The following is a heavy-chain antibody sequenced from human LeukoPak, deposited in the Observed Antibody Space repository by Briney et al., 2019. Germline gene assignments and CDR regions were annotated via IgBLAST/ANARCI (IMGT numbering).Heavy chain of an antibody. Sequence: GGSLRLSCAASGFTFSSYWMSWVRQAPGKGLEWVANIKQDGSERYYVDSVKGRFTISRDNAKNSLYLQMNSLRVEDTAVYYCARDATTELGTVYMDVWGKGTTVTISS. V-gene: IGHV3-7*01. J-gene: IGHJ6*03. D-gene: IGHD4-17*01. CDR2: IKQDGSER. CDR1: GFTFSSYW. CDR3: ARDATTELGTVYMDV.